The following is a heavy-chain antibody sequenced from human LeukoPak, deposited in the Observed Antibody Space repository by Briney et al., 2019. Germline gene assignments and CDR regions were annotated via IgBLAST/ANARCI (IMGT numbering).Heavy chain of an antibody. CDR2: ISYSGSTT. J-gene: IGHJ5*02. CDR1: GFTFTNFE. V-gene: IGHV3-48*03. CDR3: ARAGPPAFDP. Sequence: GGSLRLSCAASGFTFTNFEMNWVRQAPGKGLEWVSYISYSGSTTSYADSVKGRFTISRDNAKNSLYLQMNSLRAEDTAVHYCARAGPPAFDPWGQGTLVTVSS.